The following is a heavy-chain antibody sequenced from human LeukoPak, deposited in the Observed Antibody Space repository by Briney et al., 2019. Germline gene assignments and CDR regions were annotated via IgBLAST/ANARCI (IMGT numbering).Heavy chain of an antibody. Sequence: ASVKVSCKASGYTFTSYDINWVRQATGQGLEWMGWMNPNSGNTGYAQKLQGRVTMTTDTSTSTAYMELRSLRSDDTAVYYCARGVAARPGDYWGQGTLVTVSS. J-gene: IGHJ4*02. CDR1: GYTFTSYD. CDR2: MNPNSGNT. CDR3: ARGVAARPGDY. V-gene: IGHV1-8*01. D-gene: IGHD6-6*01.